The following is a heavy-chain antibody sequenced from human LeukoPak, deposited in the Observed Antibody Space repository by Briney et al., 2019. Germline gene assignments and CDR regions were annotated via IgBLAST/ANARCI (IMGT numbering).Heavy chain of an antibody. Sequence: GGSLRLSCAASGFTFSSYSMNWVRQAPGKGLEWVSSISSSSSYIYYADSVKGRFTISRDNAKNSLYLQMNSLRAEDTAVYYCAREFIVSSGPTYWGQGTLVTVSS. CDR3: AREFIVSSGPTY. D-gene: IGHD6-19*01. V-gene: IGHV3-21*01. CDR2: ISSSSSYI. J-gene: IGHJ4*02. CDR1: GFTFSSYS.